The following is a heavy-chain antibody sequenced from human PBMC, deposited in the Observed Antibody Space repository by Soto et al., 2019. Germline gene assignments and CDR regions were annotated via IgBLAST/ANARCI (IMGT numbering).Heavy chain of an antibody. Sequence: AETLSLTCTVSGVSISSYYLSWIRQPPGKGLEWIGYVFDSGSTNYSPSLKSRVTISVDTSKNQFSLKLRPVTAADTAVYYCARQPAHEADYCASWGQGTLVTVSS. CDR1: GVSISSYY. V-gene: IGHV4-59*01. J-gene: IGHJ4*02. CDR3: ARQPAHEADYCAS. CDR2: VFDSGST.